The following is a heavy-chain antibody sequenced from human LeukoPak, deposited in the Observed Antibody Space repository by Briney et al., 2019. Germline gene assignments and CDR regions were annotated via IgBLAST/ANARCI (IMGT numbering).Heavy chain of an antibody. D-gene: IGHD3-10*01. J-gene: IGHJ6*02. V-gene: IGHV3-7*01. CDR3: ARVFWFGADYYGMDV. Sequence: GGSLRLSCAASGFTFSTYWMTWVRQAPGKGLEWVANIKEDGSEKYYVDSVKGRFTISRDNVENSLYLQMDSLRVEDTAVYHCARVFWFGADYYGMDVWGQGTTVTVSS. CDR1: GFTFSTYW. CDR2: IKEDGSEK.